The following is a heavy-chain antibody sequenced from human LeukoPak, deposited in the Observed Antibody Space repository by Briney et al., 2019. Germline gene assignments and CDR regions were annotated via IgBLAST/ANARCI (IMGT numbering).Heavy chain of an antibody. Sequence: GGSLRLSCAASGFMFSSNWMSWVRLAPGKGLEWVANIKEDGTETYYVDSVKGRFTISRDNAKNSLYLQMNSLRVEDTAVYYCAKEGRSLQTYWGQGALVTVSS. J-gene: IGHJ4*02. CDR3: AKEGRSLQTY. CDR2: IKEDGTET. CDR1: GFMFSSNW. D-gene: IGHD5-24*01. V-gene: IGHV3-7*03.